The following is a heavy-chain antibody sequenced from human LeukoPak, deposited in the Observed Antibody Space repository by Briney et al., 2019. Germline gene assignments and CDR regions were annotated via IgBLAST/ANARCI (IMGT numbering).Heavy chain of an antibody. CDR3: AKWGDYDVLTGYFVSDY. D-gene: IGHD3-9*01. CDR2: ITGSGGNT. CDR1: GFTFSNYA. J-gene: IGHJ4*02. Sequence: GASLRLSCAASGFTFSNYAMSWVRQAPGKGLEWVSAITGSGGNTYYADSVKGRFTISRDNSKNTLYPQMNSLRAEDRAVYYCAKWGDYDVLTGYFVSDYWGQGTLVTVSS. V-gene: IGHV3-23*01.